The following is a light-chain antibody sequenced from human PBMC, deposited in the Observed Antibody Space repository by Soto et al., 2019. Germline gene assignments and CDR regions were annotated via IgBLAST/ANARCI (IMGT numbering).Light chain of an antibody. J-gene: IGLJ2*01. V-gene: IGLV2-14*03. Sequence: QSVLTQPASVSGSPGQSITISCAGTSSDVGGYNYVSWYQQHPCKVPRLIVSDVNKRPSGVSDRFSGSKSGNTSSLTISGLQAEDEADYYCASFTRSVTVVFGVGTTLTVL. CDR1: SSDVGGYNY. CDR3: ASFTRSVTVV. CDR2: DVN.